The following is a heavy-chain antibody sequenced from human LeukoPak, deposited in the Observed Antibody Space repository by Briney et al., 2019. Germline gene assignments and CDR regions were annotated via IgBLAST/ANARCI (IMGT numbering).Heavy chain of an antibody. J-gene: IGHJ4*02. Sequence: ASVKVSCKASGYTFTGYYMHWVRQAPGQGLEWMGWINPNSGGTNYAQKLQGRVTMTTDTSTSTAYMELRSLRSDDTAVYYCARDRGYFDWLTARIEFDYWGQGTLVTVSS. CDR2: INPNSGGT. V-gene: IGHV1-2*02. D-gene: IGHD3-9*01. CDR1: GYTFTGYY. CDR3: ARDRGYFDWLTARIEFDY.